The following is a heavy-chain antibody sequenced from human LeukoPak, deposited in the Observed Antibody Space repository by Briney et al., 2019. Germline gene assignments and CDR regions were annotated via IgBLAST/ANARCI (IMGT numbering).Heavy chain of an antibody. CDR1: GGSFSGYY. V-gene: IGHV4-34*01. CDR2: INHSGST. D-gene: IGHD6-19*01. Sequence: SETLSLTCAVYGGSFSGYYWSWIRQPPGKGLEWIGEINHSGSTNYNPSLKSRVTISVDTSKNQFSLKLSSVTAADTAVYYCAREQSSGWYWYFDLWGRGTLVTVSS. J-gene: IGHJ2*01. CDR3: AREQSSGWYWYFDL.